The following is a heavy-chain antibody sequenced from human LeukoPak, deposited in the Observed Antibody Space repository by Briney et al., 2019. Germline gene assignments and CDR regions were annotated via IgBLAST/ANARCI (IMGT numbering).Heavy chain of an antibody. Sequence: PGGSLRLSCAASGFTFSSYSMNWVRQAPGKGLEWVSYISSSSSTIYYADSVKGRFTISRDNAKNTLYLQMNSLRAEDTAVYYCARDSSYADYWGQGTLVTVSS. CDR2: ISSSSSTI. CDR1: GFTFSSYS. CDR3: ARDSSYADY. V-gene: IGHV3-48*04. J-gene: IGHJ4*02. D-gene: IGHD2-8*01.